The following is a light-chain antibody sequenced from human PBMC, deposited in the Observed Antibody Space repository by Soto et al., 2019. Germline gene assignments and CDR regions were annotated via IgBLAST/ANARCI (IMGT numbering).Light chain of an antibody. V-gene: IGKV1-5*01. CDR3: QHYNGY. J-gene: IGKJ2*01. CDR2: DAS. Sequence: DMPMTQSPTTLSASVGDRVTITCRARQNIRSWLAWYQQKPGKAPKVLIYDASTLESGVPPRFSGSGFGTEFTLTISSLQPDDFATYYCQHYNGYFGQGTKLEIK. CDR1: QNIRSW.